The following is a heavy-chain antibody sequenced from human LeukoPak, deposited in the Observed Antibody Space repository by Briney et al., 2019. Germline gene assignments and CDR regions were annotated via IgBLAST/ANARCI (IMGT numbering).Heavy chain of an antibody. CDR1: GGSISSYY. CDR3: AGGGSAARPVSYYYSGMDA. CDR2: IYYSGST. J-gene: IGHJ6*02. D-gene: IGHD6-6*01. Sequence: KPSETLSLTCTVSGGSISSYYWSWIRQPPGKGLEWIGYIYYSGSTNYNPSLKSRVTISVDTSKNQFSLKLSSVTAADTAVYYCAGGGSAARPVSYYYSGMDAGGQGTPVP. V-gene: IGHV4-59*01.